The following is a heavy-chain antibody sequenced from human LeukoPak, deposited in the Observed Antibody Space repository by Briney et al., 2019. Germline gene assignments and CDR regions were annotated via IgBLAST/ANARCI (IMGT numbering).Heavy chain of an antibody. J-gene: IGHJ4*02. CDR3: ARVGVQGDSGYYSAFDY. V-gene: IGHV1-46*01. Sequence: ASVKVSCKASGYTFTTYYIHWLRQAPGQGLEWMGIINPSGGSTSYAQKFQGRVTMTRDTSTSTVYMELSSLRSEDTAVYYCARVGVQGDSGYYSAFDYWGQGTLVTVSS. CDR2: INPSGGST. D-gene: IGHD3-22*01. CDR1: GYTFTTYY.